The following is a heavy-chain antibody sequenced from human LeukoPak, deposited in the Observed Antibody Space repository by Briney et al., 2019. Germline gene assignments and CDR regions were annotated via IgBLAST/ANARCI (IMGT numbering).Heavy chain of an antibody. CDR3: VREGGDY. V-gene: IGHV3-74*03. CDR1: GLTFSDDW. CDR2: IDSGGSNT. D-gene: IGHD6-25*01. J-gene: IGHJ4*02. Sequence: GGSLRLSCAACGLTFSDDWMHWVRQAPGKGLVWVSRIDSGGSNTAYADSVKGRFTVSRDNGKKMVFLEMNSLRAEDTAVYYCVREGGDYWGQGTLVAVSS.